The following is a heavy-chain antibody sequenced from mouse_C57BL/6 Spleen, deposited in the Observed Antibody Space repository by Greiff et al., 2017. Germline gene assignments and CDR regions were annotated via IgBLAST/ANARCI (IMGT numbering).Heavy chain of an antibody. CDR2: ISYDGSN. CDR1: GYSITSGYY. V-gene: IGHV3-6*01. J-gene: IGHJ2*01. CDR3: AREEDYYGSSSYFDY. D-gene: IGHD1-1*01. Sequence: EVQLKESGPGLVKPSQSLSLTCSVTGYSITSGYYWNWIRQFPGNKLEWMGYISYDGSNNYNPSLKNRISITRDTSKNQFFLKLNSVTTEDTATYYCAREEDYYGSSSYFDYWGQGTTLTVSS.